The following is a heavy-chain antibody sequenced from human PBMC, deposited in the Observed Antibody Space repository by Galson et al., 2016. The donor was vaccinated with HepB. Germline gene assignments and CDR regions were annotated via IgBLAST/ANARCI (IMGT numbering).Heavy chain of an antibody. CDR1: GFSFSSYW. CDR2: INGDGSST. V-gene: IGHV3-74*01. CDR3: ARRDIPMANDH. J-gene: IGHJ4*02. Sequence: SLRHCCAVSGFSFSSYWMHWVCQAPGKGLVWVARINGDGSSTSYADYVKGRFTISRDNAKNTLYLQMNSPRAEDTAVYFCARRDIPMANDHWGQGVLGTVSS. D-gene: IGHD5-18*01.